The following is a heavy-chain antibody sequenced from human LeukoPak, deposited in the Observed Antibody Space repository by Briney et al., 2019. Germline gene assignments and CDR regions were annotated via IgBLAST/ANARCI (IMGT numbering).Heavy chain of an antibody. CDR1: GFTFSSYA. CDR3: ASRYYYYGMDV. Sequence: GSLRLSCAASGFTFSSYAMHWVRQAPGKGLEWIGEINHSGSTNYNPSLKSRVTISVDTSKNQFSLKVTSVTAADTAVYYCASRYYYYGMDVWGQGTTVIVSS. CDR2: INHSGST. V-gene: IGHV4-34*01. J-gene: IGHJ6*02.